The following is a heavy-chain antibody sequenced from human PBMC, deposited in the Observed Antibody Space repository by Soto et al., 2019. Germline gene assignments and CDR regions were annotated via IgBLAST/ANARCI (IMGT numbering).Heavy chain of an antibody. D-gene: IGHD6-19*01. CDR2: ISSNGGST. CDR1: GFTFSSYA. Sequence: GGSLRLSCSASGFTFSSYAMHWVRQAPGKGLEYVSAISSNGGSTYYADSVMGRFTISRDNSKNTLYLQMSSLRAEDTAVYYCVKGAKQWLAKDYFDYWGQGTLVTVSS. V-gene: IGHV3-64D*06. CDR3: VKGAKQWLAKDYFDY. J-gene: IGHJ4*02.